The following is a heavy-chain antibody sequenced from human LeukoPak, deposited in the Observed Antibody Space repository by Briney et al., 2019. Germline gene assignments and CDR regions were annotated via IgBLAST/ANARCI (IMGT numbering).Heavy chain of an antibody. CDR2: IIPIFGTA. D-gene: IGHD3-10*01. J-gene: IGHJ4*02. Sequence: GSSVKVSCKASGGTFSSYAISWVRQAPGQGLEWMGRIIPIFGTANYAQKFQGRVTITTDESTSTAYMELSSLRSEDTAVYYCGRDDGLWFGEYRGFDYWGQGTLGTVSS. V-gene: IGHV1-69*05. CDR3: GRDDGLWFGEYRGFDY. CDR1: GGTFSSYA.